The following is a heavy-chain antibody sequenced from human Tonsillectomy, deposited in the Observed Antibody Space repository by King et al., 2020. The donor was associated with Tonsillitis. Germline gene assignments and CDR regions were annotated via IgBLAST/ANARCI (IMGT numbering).Heavy chain of an antibody. CDR2: ISFDGSNK. CDR3: ARDSPHPDY. CDR1: GFTFSSYG. V-gene: IGHV3-30*19. J-gene: IGHJ4*02. Sequence: HLVQSGGGVVQPGRSLRLSCAASGFTFSSYGMHWVRQAPGKGLEWVALISFDGSNKYYADSVKGRFTIFRVNSKSTLYLQMNSLRTDDTALYYCARDSPHPDYCGQRTLVTVSS.